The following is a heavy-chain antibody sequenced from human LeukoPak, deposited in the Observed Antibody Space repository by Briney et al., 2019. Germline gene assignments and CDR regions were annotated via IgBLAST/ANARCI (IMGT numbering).Heavy chain of an antibody. CDR3: ARRRITMVRGVILTYYFDY. Sequence: SETLSLTCAVYGGSFSGHYWSWIRQPPGKGLEWIGEINHSGSTNYNPSLKSRVTISVDTSKNQFSLKLSSVTAADTAVYYCARRRITMVRGVILTYYFDYWGQGTLVTVSS. CDR1: GGSFSGHY. V-gene: IGHV4-34*01. J-gene: IGHJ4*02. CDR2: INHSGST. D-gene: IGHD3-10*01.